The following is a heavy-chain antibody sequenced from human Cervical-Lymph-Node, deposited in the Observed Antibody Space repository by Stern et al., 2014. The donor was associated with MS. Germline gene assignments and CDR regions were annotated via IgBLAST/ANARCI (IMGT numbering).Heavy chain of an antibody. Sequence: DQLVESGGGVVQPGRSLRLSCAASGFTFSSSGMHWVRQAPGKGLEWLAIIWYDGSNRYYADSVKGRFTISRDNSKNTLYLQMNSLRAEDTAVYYCAREGGKIAEYFQHWGQGTLVTVSS. CDR2: IWYDGSNR. CDR3: AREGGKIAEYFQH. J-gene: IGHJ1*01. D-gene: IGHD4-23*01. CDR1: GFTFSSSG. V-gene: IGHV3-33*01.